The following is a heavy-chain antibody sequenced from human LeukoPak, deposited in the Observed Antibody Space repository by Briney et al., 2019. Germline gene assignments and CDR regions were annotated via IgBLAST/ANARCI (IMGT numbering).Heavy chain of an antibody. D-gene: IGHD3-10*01. CDR2: INHSGST. CDR3: ARQRRVRGNWFDP. J-gene: IGHJ5*02. Sequence: SETLSLTCTVSGGSISSSSYYWGWIRQPPGKGLEWIGEINHSGSTNYNPSLKSRVTISVDTSKNQFSLKLSSVTAADTAVYYCARQRRVRGNWFDPWGQGTLVTVSS. V-gene: IGHV4-39*01. CDR1: GGSISSSSYY.